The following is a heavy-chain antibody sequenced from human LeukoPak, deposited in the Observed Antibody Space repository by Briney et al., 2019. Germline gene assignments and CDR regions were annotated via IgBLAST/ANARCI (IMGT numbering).Heavy chain of an antibody. Sequence: PGGSLRLSCAASGFTFSSYAMSWVRQAPGKGLEWVSAISGSGGSTYYADSVKGRFTISRDNSKNTLYLQMNSLRAEDTAVYYCAGVMVYADYYHYYMDVWGKGTTVTVSS. J-gene: IGHJ6*03. V-gene: IGHV3-23*01. CDR2: ISGSGGST. CDR3: AGVMVYADYYHYYMDV. D-gene: IGHD2-8*01. CDR1: GFTFSSYA.